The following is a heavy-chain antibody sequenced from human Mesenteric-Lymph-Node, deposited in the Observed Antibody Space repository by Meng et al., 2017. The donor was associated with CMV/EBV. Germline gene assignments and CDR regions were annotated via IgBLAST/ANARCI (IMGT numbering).Heavy chain of an antibody. CDR2: ISYDGSNK. CDR3: AKQYLTVTFGMDV. D-gene: IGHD4-23*01. V-gene: IGHV3-30-3*02. CDR1: GFTFSSYA. Sequence: GESLKISCAASGFTFSSYAMHWVRQAPGKGLEWVAVISYDGSNKYYADSVKGRFTISRDNSKNTLYLQMNSLRSEDTAVYYCAKQYLTVTFGMDVWGQGTTVTVSS. J-gene: IGHJ6*02.